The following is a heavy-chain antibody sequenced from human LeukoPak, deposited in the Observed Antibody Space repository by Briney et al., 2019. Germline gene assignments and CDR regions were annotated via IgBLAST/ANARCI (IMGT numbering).Heavy chain of an antibody. J-gene: IGHJ4*02. CDR2: IYHSGST. Sequence: SETLSLTCTVSGYSISSGYYWGWIRQPPGKGLEWIGSIYHSGSTYYNPSLKSRVTISVDTSKNQFSLKLSSVTAADTAVYYCARGRYSSGWYGENYWGQGTLVTVSS. V-gene: IGHV4-38-2*02. CDR1: GYSISSGYY. D-gene: IGHD6-19*01. CDR3: ARGRYSSGWYGENY.